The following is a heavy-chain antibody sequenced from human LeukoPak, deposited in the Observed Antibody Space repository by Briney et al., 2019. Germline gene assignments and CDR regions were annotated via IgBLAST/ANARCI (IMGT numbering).Heavy chain of an antibody. CDR1: GFTFSTYG. Sequence: PGGSLRLSCAASGFTFSTYGMNWVRQAPGKGLEWVSAMIGSGSSTYYADSVKGRFTISRDNSKNTLYLQMNSLRAEDTAVYYCAKPRRVTIVRGGEFDYWGQGTLVTVSS. CDR3: AKPRRVTIVRGGEFDY. D-gene: IGHD3-10*01. CDR2: MIGSGSST. J-gene: IGHJ4*02. V-gene: IGHV3-23*01.